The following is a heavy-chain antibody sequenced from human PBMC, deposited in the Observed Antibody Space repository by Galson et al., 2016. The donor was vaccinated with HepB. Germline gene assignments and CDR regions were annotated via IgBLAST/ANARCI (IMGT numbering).Heavy chain of an antibody. CDR1: GFTFSDYY. V-gene: IGHV3-11*06. CDR2: ISRSSSYI. Sequence: LGLSCAASGFTFSDYYMSWIRQAPGKGQEWISYISRSSSYIIYADSVKGRFTISRDNSKNSLYLQMNSLRAEDTAIYFCARTPGYSGTWYDAFDIWGPGTIVTVSS. J-gene: IGHJ3*02. D-gene: IGHD6-13*01. CDR3: ARTPGYSGTWYDAFDI.